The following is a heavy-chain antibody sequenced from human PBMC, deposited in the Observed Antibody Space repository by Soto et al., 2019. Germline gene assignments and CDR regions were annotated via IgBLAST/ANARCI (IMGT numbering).Heavy chain of an antibody. V-gene: IGHV3-74*01. CDR3: AKDTAYAMDV. CDR2: INSDGSGT. Sequence: EVQLVESGGVLVQPGGSLRLSCAASGFDFSNSWIHWVRQGPGKGLVWVSHINSDGSGTTYADSVKGRFTISRDNAKNTVYLHMNSLRAEDTAVYYCAKDTAYAMDVWGQGTTVTVSS. D-gene: IGHD2-15*01. CDR1: GFDFSNSW. J-gene: IGHJ6*02.